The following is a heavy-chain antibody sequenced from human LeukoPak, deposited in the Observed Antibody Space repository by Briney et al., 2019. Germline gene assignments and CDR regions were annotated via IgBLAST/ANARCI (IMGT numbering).Heavy chain of an antibody. J-gene: IGHJ5*02. V-gene: IGHV4-34*01. D-gene: IGHD3-16*02. Sequence: PSETLSLTCAVYGGSFSGYYWSWIRQPPGKGLEWIGEINHSGSTNYNPSLKSRVTISVDTSKNQFSLKLGSVTAADTAVYYCARGGYYDYVWGSYRKLRDNWFDPWGQGTLVTVSS. CDR3: ARGGYYDYVWGSYRKLRDNWFDP. CDR1: GGSFSGYY. CDR2: INHSGST.